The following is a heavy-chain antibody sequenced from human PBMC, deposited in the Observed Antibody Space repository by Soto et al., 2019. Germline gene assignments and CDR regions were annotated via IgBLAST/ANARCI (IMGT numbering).Heavy chain of an antibody. CDR2: ISWNSGSI. Sequence: EVQLVESGGGLVQPGRSLRLSCAASGFTFDDYAMHWVRQAPGKGLEWVSGISWNSGSIGYADSVKGRFTISRDNAKNSLYLQMNSLRAEDTALYYCAKDGGIAVEYYYYGMDVWGQGTTVTVSS. J-gene: IGHJ6*02. V-gene: IGHV3-9*01. CDR3: AKDGGIAVEYYYYGMDV. D-gene: IGHD6-19*01. CDR1: GFTFDDYA.